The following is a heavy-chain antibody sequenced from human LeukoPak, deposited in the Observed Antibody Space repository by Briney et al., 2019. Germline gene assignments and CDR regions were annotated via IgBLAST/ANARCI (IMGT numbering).Heavy chain of an antibody. J-gene: IGHJ4*02. CDR1: VYDFSSVG. Sequence: PTVKLSCNSSVYDFSSVGITCVRRASGQGLEWMGWISPYNGKTRYAQKFEGRLGMTTDTPTNTAYMELKGLRFNDTAVYYCARAGPGSGWFFDYWGQGTVVTVCS. V-gene: IGHV1-18*01. D-gene: IGHD6-19*01. CDR3: ARAGPGSGWFFDY. CDR2: ISPYNGKT.